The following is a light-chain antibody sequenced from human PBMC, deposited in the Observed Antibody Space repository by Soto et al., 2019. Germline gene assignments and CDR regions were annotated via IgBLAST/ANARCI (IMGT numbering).Light chain of an antibody. Sequence: QSALTQPASVSGSPGQSITISCTGTSSDVGGYNYVSWYQQHPGKVPRLMIYEVSNRPSGLSNRFSGSKSGNTASLTISGLQAKDEADYYCSSYTSSNTWVFGGGTKLTVL. CDR1: SSDVGGYNY. CDR3: SSYTSSNTWV. CDR2: EVS. J-gene: IGLJ3*02. V-gene: IGLV2-14*01.